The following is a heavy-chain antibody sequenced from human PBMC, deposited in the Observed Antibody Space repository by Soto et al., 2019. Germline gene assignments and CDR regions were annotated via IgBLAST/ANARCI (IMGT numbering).Heavy chain of an antibody. CDR1: GGTFSSYA. Sequence: ASVKVSCKASGGTFSSYAISWVRQAPRQGLEWMGGIIPIFGTANYAQKFQGRVTITADESTSTAYMELSSLRSEDTAVYYCAASSSWGTFDYWGQGTQVTVSS. J-gene: IGHJ4*02. CDR2: IIPIFGTA. CDR3: AASSSWGTFDY. V-gene: IGHV1-69*13. D-gene: IGHD6-13*01.